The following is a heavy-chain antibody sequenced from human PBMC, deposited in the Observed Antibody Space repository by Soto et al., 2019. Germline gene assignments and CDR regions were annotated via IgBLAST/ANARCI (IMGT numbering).Heavy chain of an antibody. CDR2: FDPEDGET. CDR3: AAGIYDSSGSLVMDV. CDR1: GYTLPELS. V-gene: IGHV1-24*01. Sequence: ASVKVSGKVSGYTLPELSMHWVRQAPGKGLEWRGGFDPEDGETIYAQKFQGRVTMTEDTSTDTAYMELSSLRSEDTAVYYCAAGIYDSSGSLVMDVWGQGTTVTVSS. J-gene: IGHJ6*02. D-gene: IGHD3-22*01.